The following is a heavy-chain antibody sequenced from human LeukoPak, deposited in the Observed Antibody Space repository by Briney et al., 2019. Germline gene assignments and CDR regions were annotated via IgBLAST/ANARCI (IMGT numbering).Heavy chain of an antibody. Sequence: GGSLRLSCAASGFTFSSYGMHWVRQAPGKGLEWVAVISYDGSNKYYADSVKGRFTISRDNSKNTLYLQMNSLRAEDTAVYYCARDRSIAAAGPIFGYWGQGTLVTVSS. CDR2: ISYDGSNK. CDR1: GFTFSSYG. D-gene: IGHD6-13*01. V-gene: IGHV3-30*19. J-gene: IGHJ4*02. CDR3: ARDRSIAAAGPIFGY.